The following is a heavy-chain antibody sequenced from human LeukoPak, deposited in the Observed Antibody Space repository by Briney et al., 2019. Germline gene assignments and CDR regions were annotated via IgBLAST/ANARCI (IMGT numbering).Heavy chain of an antibody. CDR1: GFTFSSYS. Sequence: PGGSLRLPCAASGFTFSSYSMNWVRQAPGKGLVWVSSISSSSSYIYYADSVKGRFTISRDNAKNSLYLQMNSLRAEDTAVYYCARDSPTGSGFDYWGQGTLVTVSS. CDR3: ARDSPTGSGFDY. J-gene: IGHJ4*02. V-gene: IGHV3-21*01. D-gene: IGHD1-14*01. CDR2: ISSSSSYI.